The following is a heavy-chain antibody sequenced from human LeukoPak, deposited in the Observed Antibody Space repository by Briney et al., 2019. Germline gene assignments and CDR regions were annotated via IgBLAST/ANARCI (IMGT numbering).Heavy chain of an antibody. J-gene: IGHJ4*02. D-gene: IGHD1-26*01. CDR3: AKTISPPRSYYFDY. Sequence: HPGGSLRLSCAASGFTFSSYAMSWVRQAPGKGLEWVSAISGSGGSTYYADSVKGRFTISRDNSKNTLYLQMNSLRAEDTAVYYCAKTISPPRSYYFDYWGQGTLVTVSS. V-gene: IGHV3-23*01. CDR2: ISGSGGST. CDR1: GFTFSSYA.